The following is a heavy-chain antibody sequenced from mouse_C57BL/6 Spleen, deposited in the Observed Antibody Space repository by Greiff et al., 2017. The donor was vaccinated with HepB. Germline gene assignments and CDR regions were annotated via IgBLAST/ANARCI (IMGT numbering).Heavy chain of an antibody. V-gene: IGHV1-42*01. J-gene: IGHJ1*03. CDR3: ARGV. CDR2: INPSTGGT. CDR1: GYSFTGYY. Sequence: VQLQQSGPELVKPGASVKISCKASGYSFTGYYMNWVKQSPEKSLEWIGEINPSTGGTTYNQKFKAKATLTVDKSSSTAYMQLKSLTSEDSAVYYCARGVWGTGTTVTVSS.